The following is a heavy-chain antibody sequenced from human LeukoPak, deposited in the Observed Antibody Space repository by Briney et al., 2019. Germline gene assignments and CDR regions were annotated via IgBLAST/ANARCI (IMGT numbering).Heavy chain of an antibody. CDR1: GGSISSYY. J-gene: IGHJ4*02. D-gene: IGHD3-16*01. Sequence: SETLSLTCTVSGGSISSYYWSWIRQPPGKGLEWIGYIYYSGSTNYNPSLKSRVTISVDTSKNQFSLKLSSVTAADTAVYYCARAYREWGFFDYWGQGTLVTVSS. CDR2: IYYSGST. CDR3: ARAYREWGFFDY. V-gene: IGHV4-59*12.